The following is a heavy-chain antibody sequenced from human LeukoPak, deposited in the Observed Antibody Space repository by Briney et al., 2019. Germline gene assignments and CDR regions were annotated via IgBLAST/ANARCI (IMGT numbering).Heavy chain of an antibody. V-gene: IGHV4-34*01. D-gene: IGHD4/OR15-4a*01. CDR1: GGPFSCYY. CDR3: ARAPDYGPPNFDY. Sequence: PSSAMSLTCAVHGGPFSCYYWRWIRQPPGKWLDLNGQINHSGSTNYNPSLKSRVTISVDTSKNQFSLKLSSVTAADTAVYYCARAPDYGPPNFDYWGQGTLVTVSS. J-gene: IGHJ4*02. CDR2: INHSGST.